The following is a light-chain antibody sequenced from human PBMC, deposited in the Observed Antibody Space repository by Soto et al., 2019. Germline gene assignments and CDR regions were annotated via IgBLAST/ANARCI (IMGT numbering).Light chain of an antibody. J-gene: IGLJ2*01. CDR3: RSYTSSITLV. CDR1: SSDVGGYNY. Sequence: QSVLTQPASVSGSPGQSITISCTGTSSDVGGYNYVSWYQQHPGKAPKLMIYDVNNRPSGVSNRFSGSKSGNTASLTISGLPAEDEGDYYCRSYTSSITLVFGGGTKLTVL. V-gene: IGLV2-14*01. CDR2: DVN.